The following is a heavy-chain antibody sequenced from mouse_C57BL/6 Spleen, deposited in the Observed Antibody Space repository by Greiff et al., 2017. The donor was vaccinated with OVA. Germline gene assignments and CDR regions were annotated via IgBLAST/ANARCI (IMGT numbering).Heavy chain of an antibody. Sequence: VQLVESGAELVKPGASVKISCKASGYAFSSYWMNWVKQRPGKGLEWIGQIYPGDGDTNYNGKFKGKATLTADKSSSTAYMQLSSLTSEDSAVYFCARSGDWDGDYWGQGTTLTVSS. CDR2: IYPGDGDT. CDR3: ARSGDWDGDY. CDR1: GYAFSSYW. D-gene: IGHD4-1*01. V-gene: IGHV1-80*01. J-gene: IGHJ2*01.